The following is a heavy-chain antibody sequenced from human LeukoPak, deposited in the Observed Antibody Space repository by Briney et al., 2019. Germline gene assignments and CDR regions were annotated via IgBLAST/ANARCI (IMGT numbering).Heavy chain of an antibody. J-gene: IGHJ5*02. D-gene: IGHD3-10*01. CDR3: ARIKVVRGINWFDP. CDR2: INHSGST. CDR1: GYSISSGYY. Sequence: SETLSLTCGVSGYSISSGYYWGWIRQPPGKGLEWIGSINHSGSTYYNPSLKSRVTISVDTSKNQFSLKLSSVTAADTAVCFCARIKVVRGINWFDPWGQGTLVTVSS. V-gene: IGHV4-38-2*01.